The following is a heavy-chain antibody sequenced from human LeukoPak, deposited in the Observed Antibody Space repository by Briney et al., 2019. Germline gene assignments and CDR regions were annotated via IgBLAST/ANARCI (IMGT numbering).Heavy chain of an antibody. Sequence: GGSLRLSCAASAFTFRNYWMSWVRQAPGKGLEWVSGISGNGGSTFYADSVKGRFTISRHNSKNTLYLQMNRLRAEDTAVYYCARVLRYCSGGNCYSGGLGYMDVWGKGTTVTISS. D-gene: IGHD2-15*01. CDR3: ARVLRYCSGGNCYSGGLGYMDV. CDR2: ISGNGGST. V-gene: IGHV3-23*01. CDR1: AFTFRNYW. J-gene: IGHJ6*03.